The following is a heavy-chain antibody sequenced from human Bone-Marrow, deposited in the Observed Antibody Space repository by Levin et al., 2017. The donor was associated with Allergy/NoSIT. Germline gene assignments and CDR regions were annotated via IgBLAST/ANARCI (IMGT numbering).Heavy chain of an antibody. CDR1: GFTVGNNY. J-gene: IGHJ4*02. V-gene: IGHV3-53*01. Sequence: PGESLKISCAASGFTVGNNYMSWVRQAPGKGLEGVSNMYSGGSTHYTDSVKGRFTISRDSSKNTLYLQMNSLRAEDTAVYYCATSPTSGYWGQGTLVTVSS. CDR3: ATSPTSGY. CDR2: MYSGGST.